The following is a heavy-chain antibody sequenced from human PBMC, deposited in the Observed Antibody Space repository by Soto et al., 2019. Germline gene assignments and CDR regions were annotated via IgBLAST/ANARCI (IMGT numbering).Heavy chain of an antibody. D-gene: IGHD6-19*01. V-gene: IGHV3-74*01. CDR2: INSDGSST. CDR3: ARAVSSGWYHHPYHLAY. Sequence: GGSLRLSCAASGFTFSSYWMHWVRQAPGKGLVWVSRINSDGSSTSYADSVKGRFTISRDNAKNTLYLQMNSLRAEDTAVYYCARAVSSGWYHHPYHLAYWGQGTLVTVSS. CDR1: GFTFSSYW. J-gene: IGHJ4*02.